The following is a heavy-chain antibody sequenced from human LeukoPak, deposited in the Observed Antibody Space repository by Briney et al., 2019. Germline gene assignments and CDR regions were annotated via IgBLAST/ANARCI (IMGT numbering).Heavy chain of an antibody. J-gene: IGHJ4*02. CDR3: ARFRDDFPDY. D-gene: IGHD5-24*01. V-gene: IGHV5-51*01. CDR1: GYSFTRYW. CDR2: IFPGDSDS. Sequence: GESLKISCKGSGYSFTRYWIGWVRQMPGKGLEWMGIIFPGDSDSRYSPSFQGQVTISVDKSISTAYLQWNSLKASDTAIYYCARFRDDFPDYWGQGTLIIVSS.